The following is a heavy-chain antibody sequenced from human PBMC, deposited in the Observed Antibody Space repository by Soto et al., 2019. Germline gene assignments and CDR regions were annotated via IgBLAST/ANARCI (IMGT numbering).Heavy chain of an antibody. CDR3: AGLYHYDSSGYYGC. CDR2: INPSGGRT. V-gene: IGHV1-46*01. J-gene: IGHJ4*02. CDR1: GNSFTTYY. D-gene: IGHD3-22*01. Sequence: ASVKVSCKASGNSFTTYYMHWVRQAPGQGLEWMGIINPSGGRTTYAQKFQGRVTMTRDTSTSTFHMELSSLTSEDTAVYYCAGLYHYDSSGYYGCWGQGTLVTVSS.